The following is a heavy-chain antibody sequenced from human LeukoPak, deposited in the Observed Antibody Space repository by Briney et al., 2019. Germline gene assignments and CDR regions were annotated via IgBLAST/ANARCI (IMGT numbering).Heavy chain of an antibody. Sequence: SETLSLTCAVSGYSISSGYYWGWIRQPPGKGLEWIGSIYHSGSTYYNPSLKSRVTISVDTSKNQFSLKLSSVTAADTAVYYCARGGHYDFWSGLLDAFDIWGQGTMVTVSS. CDR3: ARGGHYDFWSGLLDAFDI. CDR1: GYSISSGYY. J-gene: IGHJ3*02. V-gene: IGHV4-38-2*01. D-gene: IGHD3-3*01. CDR2: IYHSGST.